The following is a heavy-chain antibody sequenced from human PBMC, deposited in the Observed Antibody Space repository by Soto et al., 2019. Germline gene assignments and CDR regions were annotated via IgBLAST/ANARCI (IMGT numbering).Heavy chain of an antibody. D-gene: IGHD3-22*01. CDR2: INHSGST. J-gene: IGHJ3*02. CDR1: GGSFSGYY. Sequence: SETLSLTCAVSGGSFSGYYWSWIRQPPGKGLEWIAEINHSGSTNYNPSLKSRVTISVDTSKNQFSLKLNSVTAADTAVYYCARGRYYYDTSAPGAFNMGGKGKMATV. V-gene: IGHV4-34*01. CDR3: ARGRYYYDTSAPGAFNM.